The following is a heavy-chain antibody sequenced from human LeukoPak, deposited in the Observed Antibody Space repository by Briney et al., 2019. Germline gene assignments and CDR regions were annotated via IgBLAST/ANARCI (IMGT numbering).Heavy chain of an antibody. Sequence: SETLSLTCTVSGGSISSGSYYWSWIRQPAGKGLEWIGRIYTSGSTNYNPSLKRRVTISVDTSKNQFSLKLSSVTAADTAVYYCARVRAAYCGGDCYTLDYWGQGTLVTVSS. CDR3: ARVRAAYCGGDCYTLDY. D-gene: IGHD2-21*01. CDR1: GGSISSGSYY. V-gene: IGHV4-61*02. J-gene: IGHJ4*02. CDR2: IYTSGST.